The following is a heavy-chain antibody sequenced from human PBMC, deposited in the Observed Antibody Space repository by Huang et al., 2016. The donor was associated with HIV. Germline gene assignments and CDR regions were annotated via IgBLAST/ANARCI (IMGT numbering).Heavy chain of an antibody. CDR1: GYTFTTYG. J-gene: IGHJ3*02. CDR2: ISAYNGNT. Sequence: QVQLVQSGGEVKKAGASVKVSCQASGYTFTTYGISWVRQAPGQGLEWMGLISAYNGNTNYAQNLQGRVNMTTDTSTSTAYMELRSLRSEDTAVYSCARDGRIVGATWTNPFDIWGQGTMVTVSS. CDR3: ARDGRIVGATWTNPFDI. D-gene: IGHD1-26*01. V-gene: IGHV1-18*01.